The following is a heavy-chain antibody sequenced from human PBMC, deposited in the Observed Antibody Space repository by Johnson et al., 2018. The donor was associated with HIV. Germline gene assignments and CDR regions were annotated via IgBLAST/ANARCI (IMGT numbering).Heavy chain of an antibody. Sequence: VQLVESGGGLVQAGGSLRLSCSASGVSISRYAMNWVRQAPGKGLEWVSGISSSGGRTYYADPVKGRFTSARDNSKNTMFVQMNSLRVEDSAVYYCAKDRSTGWYPAFDICGQGTMVTV. D-gene: IGHD6-19*01. CDR1: GVSISRYA. V-gene: IGHV3-23*04. CDR3: AKDRSTGWYPAFDI. CDR2: ISSSGGRT. J-gene: IGHJ3*02.